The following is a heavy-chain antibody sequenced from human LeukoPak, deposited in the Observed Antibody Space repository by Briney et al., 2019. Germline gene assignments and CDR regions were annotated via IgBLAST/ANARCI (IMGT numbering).Heavy chain of an antibody. Sequence: GGSLRLSCAASGFTFGDYAMDWVRQVPGKGLEWVSYISWNGGSINYADSVKGRFTISRDNAKNSLYLQMDSLRSEDMALYYCTKGQWQAFDYWGQGALVTIST. J-gene: IGHJ4*02. CDR1: GFTFGDYA. V-gene: IGHV3-9*03. CDR3: TKGQWQAFDY. D-gene: IGHD6-19*01. CDR2: ISWNGGSI.